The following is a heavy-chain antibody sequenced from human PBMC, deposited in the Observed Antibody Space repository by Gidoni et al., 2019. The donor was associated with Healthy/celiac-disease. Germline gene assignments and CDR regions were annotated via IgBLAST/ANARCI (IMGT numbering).Heavy chain of an antibody. CDR2: IYYSGST. CDR1: GGSISSGGYY. CDR3: ARANSPYYYDSSGYYGGWFDP. J-gene: IGHJ5*02. Sequence: QVQLQESGPGLVKPSQTLSLTCTVLGGSISSGGYYWSWIRQHPGKGLEWIGYIYYSGSTYYNPSLKSRVTISVDTSKNQFSLKLSSVTAADTAVYYCARANSPYYYDSSGYYGGWFDPWGQGTLVTVSS. V-gene: IGHV4-31*03. D-gene: IGHD3-22*01.